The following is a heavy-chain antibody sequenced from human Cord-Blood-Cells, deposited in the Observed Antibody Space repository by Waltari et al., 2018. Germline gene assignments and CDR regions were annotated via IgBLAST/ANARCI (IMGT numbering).Heavy chain of an antibody. V-gene: IGHV1-24*01. CDR3: YYYYDSSGYYPEYFQH. J-gene: IGHJ1*01. Sequence: QVQLVQSGAEVKQPGASVKVSCKVSGYTLTELSMHWVRQAPGKGLEWMGGFDPEDGETIYAQKFQGRVTMTEDTSTDTAYMELSSLRSEDTAVYYCYYYYDSSGYYPEYFQHWGQGTLVTVSS. D-gene: IGHD3-22*01. CDR1: GYTLTELS. CDR2: FDPEDGET.